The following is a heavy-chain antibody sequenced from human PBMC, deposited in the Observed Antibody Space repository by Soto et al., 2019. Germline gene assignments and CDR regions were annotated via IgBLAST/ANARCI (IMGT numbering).Heavy chain of an antibody. CDR2: IIPILGIA. CDR1: GGTFSSYA. J-gene: IGHJ3*02. CDR3: AGEAVADAFDI. D-gene: IGHD6-19*01. Sequence: ASVKVSCKASGGTFSSYAISWVRQAPGQGLEWMGGIIPILGIANYAQKFQGRVTITADKSTSTAYMELSSLRSEDTAVYYCAGEAVADAFDIWGQGTMVTVSS. V-gene: IGHV1-69*10.